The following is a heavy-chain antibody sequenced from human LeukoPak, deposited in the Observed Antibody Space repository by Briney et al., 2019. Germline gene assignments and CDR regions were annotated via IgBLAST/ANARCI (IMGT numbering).Heavy chain of an antibody. CDR3: ATEGGSGSYYGDDAFDM. CDR1: GFSFTNTW. J-gene: IGHJ3*02. D-gene: IGHD3-10*01. V-gene: IGHV3-15*01. CDR2: VKSKADAGTT. Sequence: GGSLRLSCAASGFSFTNTWMSWVRQAPGKGLEWVGRVKSKADAGTTDYAAHVQGRFTISRDDSKNTLSLQMNSLKTEDTAVYYCATEGGSGSYYGDDAFDMWGQGTMVTVSS.